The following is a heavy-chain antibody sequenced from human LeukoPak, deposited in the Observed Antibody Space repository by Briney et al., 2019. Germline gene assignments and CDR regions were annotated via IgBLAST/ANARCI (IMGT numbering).Heavy chain of an antibody. J-gene: IGHJ5*02. CDR1: GFTFGDYA. CDR2: IRSKAYGGTT. Sequence: GGSLRLSCTASGFTFGDYAMSWFRQAPGKGLEWVGFIRSKAYGGTTEYAASVKGGFTISRDDSKSIAYLQMNSLKTEDTAVYYCTRDLDSSSWYWGPLGFDPWGQGTLVTVSS. V-gene: IGHV3-49*03. D-gene: IGHD6-13*01. CDR3: TRDLDSSSWYWGPLGFDP.